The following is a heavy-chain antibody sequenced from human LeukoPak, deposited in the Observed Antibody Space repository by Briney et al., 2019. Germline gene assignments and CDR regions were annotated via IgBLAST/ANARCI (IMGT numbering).Heavy chain of an antibody. Sequence: ASVKVSCKASGYTLTGYYMHWVRQAPRQGLEWMGWINPNSGGTHYAQKFQGRVTMTRDTSITTAYMELSGLRSDDTAVYYCARVGYNSNGYLTHFDYWGQGPLVTVSS. CDR1: GYTLTGYY. J-gene: IGHJ4*02. V-gene: IGHV1-2*02. CDR3: ARVGYNSNGYLTHFDY. CDR2: INPNSGGT. D-gene: IGHD3-22*01.